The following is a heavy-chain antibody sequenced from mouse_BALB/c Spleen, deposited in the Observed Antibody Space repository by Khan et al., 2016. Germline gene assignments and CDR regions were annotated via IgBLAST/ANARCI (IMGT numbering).Heavy chain of an antibody. CDR1: GFNIKDTY. CDR2: IDPANGNT. V-gene: IGHV14-3*02. Sequence: VQLQQSGAELVKPGASVKLSCTVSGFNIKDTYMHWVNQRPEQGLEWIGRIDPANGNTKYDPKFQDKATITADTSSNTAYLQLSSLTSEGTAVYYGARGVYDYEFAYWGQGTLVTVSA. J-gene: IGHJ3*01. D-gene: IGHD2-4*01. CDR3: ARGVYDYEFAY.